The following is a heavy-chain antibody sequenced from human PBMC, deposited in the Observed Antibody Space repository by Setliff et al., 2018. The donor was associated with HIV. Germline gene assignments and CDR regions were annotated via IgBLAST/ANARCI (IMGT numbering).Heavy chain of an antibody. V-gene: IGHV3-7*03. CDR2: IKEDGSVT. D-gene: IGHD6-19*01. CDR3: ARDPGSSSFDY. J-gene: IGHJ4*02. CDR1: GFTFSRYW. Sequence: QSGGSLRLSCVASGFTFSRYWMSWVRQAPGKGLEFVANIKEDGSVTNYVDSVKGRFTISRDNAKNLVFLQMSSLRAEDTAAYYCARDPGSSSFDYWGQGTLVTVSS.